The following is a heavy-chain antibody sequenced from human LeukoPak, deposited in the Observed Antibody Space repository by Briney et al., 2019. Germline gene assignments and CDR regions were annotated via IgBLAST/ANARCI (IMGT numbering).Heavy chain of an antibody. D-gene: IGHD5-18*01. Sequence: GGSLRLSCAASGFTFDDYAMHWVRQAPGKGLEWVSAISWNSGSIGYADSVKGRFTISRDNAKNSLYLQMNSLRAEDTALYYCAKDDLRYSYGNDAFDIWGQGTMVTVSS. CDR3: AKDDLRYSYGNDAFDI. J-gene: IGHJ3*02. V-gene: IGHV3-9*01. CDR2: ISWNSGSI. CDR1: GFTFDDYA.